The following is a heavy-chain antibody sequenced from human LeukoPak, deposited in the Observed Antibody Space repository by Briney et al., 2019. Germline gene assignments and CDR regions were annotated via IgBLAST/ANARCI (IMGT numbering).Heavy chain of an antibody. CDR3: ARVAGTGEAIEY. J-gene: IGHJ4*02. CDR1: GYTFTGYY. Sequence: ASVKVSCKASGYTFTGYYMHWVRQAPGQGLEWMGWINPNSGGTNYAQKVQGRVTMTRDTSISTAYMELSRLRSDDTAVYYCARVAGTGEAIEYWGQGTLVTVSS. V-gene: IGHV1-2*02. D-gene: IGHD6-19*01. CDR2: INPNSGGT.